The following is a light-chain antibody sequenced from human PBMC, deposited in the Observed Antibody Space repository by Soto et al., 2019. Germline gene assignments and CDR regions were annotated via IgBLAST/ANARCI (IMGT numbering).Light chain of an antibody. CDR1: QSISSW. CDR3: QQYNSYRYT. Sequence: IQMTQSPSTLSASVGDRVTITCRASQSISSWLAWYQQKPGKAPKLLIYDASSLESGVPSRFSGSGSGTEFTLTISSLQPDDFATYYCQQYNSYRYTLGQGTKV. CDR2: DAS. V-gene: IGKV1-5*01. J-gene: IGKJ2*01.